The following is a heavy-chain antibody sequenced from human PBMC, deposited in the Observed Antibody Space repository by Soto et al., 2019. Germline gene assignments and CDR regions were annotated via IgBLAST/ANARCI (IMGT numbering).Heavy chain of an antibody. CDR1: GGSISSGGYY. CDR2: IYYSGST. CDR3: ARETRTNYYDSSGSPYL. V-gene: IGHV4-31*03. Sequence: TLSLTCTVPGGSISSGGYYWSWIRQHPGKGLEWIGYIYYSGSTYYNPSLKSRVTISVDTSKNQFSLKLSSVTAADTAVYYCARETRTNYYDSSGSPYLWGQGTLVTVSS. D-gene: IGHD3-22*01. J-gene: IGHJ5*02.